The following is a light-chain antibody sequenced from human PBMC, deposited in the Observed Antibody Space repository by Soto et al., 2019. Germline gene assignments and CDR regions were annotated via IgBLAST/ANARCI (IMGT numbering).Light chain of an antibody. J-gene: IGLJ2*01. CDR2: GVD. Sequence: QSALTQPASVSGSPGQSITISCTGTNSDVGGYKYVSWYQHQPGKAPKLMFYGVDNRPSGVSNRFSASKSGNTASLTISGLQAEDEAEYYCVSYTSTTTLVFGGGTMVTVL. CDR3: VSYTSTTTLV. V-gene: IGLV2-14*03. CDR1: NSDVGGYKY.